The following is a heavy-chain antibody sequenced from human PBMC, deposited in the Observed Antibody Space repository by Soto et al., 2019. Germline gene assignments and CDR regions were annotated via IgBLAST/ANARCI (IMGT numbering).Heavy chain of an antibody. D-gene: IGHD2-2*01. J-gene: IGHJ5*02. CDR1: GYTFTNYY. CDR2: INPSGGST. V-gene: IGHV1-46*03. CDR3: VTSSTSFDWFDP. Sequence: ASVKVSCKASGYTFTNYYMHWVRQAPGQGLEWMGIINPSGGSTSYAQKFQGRVTMTRDTSTSTVYMELSSLRSEDTAVYYCVTSSTSFDWFDPWGQGTLVTVSS.